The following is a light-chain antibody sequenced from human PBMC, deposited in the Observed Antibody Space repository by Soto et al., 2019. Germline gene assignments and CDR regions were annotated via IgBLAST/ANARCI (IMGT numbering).Light chain of an antibody. Sequence: QSALTQPASVSGSPGQSITIPCTGTNSDVGAYNYVSWYQHHPGKAPQLMIYEVFIRPSGGSSLFSGSKSGSTASLTISGLLASDEADYYCGTWESGRLSGFYVFGTGTQLTVL. CDR2: EVF. V-gene: IGLV2-14*01. CDR1: NSDVGAYNY. CDR3: GTWESGRLSGFYV. J-gene: IGLJ1*01.